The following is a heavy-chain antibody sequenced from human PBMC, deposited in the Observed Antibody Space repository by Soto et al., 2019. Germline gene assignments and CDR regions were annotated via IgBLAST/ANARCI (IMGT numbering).Heavy chain of an antibody. J-gene: IGHJ6*02. CDR2: INHSGST. CDR3: ARGLMQKRRGIAARPEGYYGMDV. CDR1: GGSFSGYY. D-gene: IGHD6-6*01. Sequence: TSETLSLTXAVYGGSFSGYYWSWIRQPPGKGLEWIGEINHSGSTNYNPSLKSRVTISVDTSKNQFSLKLSSVTAADTAVYYCARGLMQKRRGIAARPEGYYGMDVWGQGTTVTVSS. V-gene: IGHV4-34*01.